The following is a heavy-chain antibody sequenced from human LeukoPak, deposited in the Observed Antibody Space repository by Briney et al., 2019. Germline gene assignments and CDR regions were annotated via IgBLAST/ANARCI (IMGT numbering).Heavy chain of an antibody. CDR3: AKAKVVVAATRGYDPFDY. CDR1: GFTFSGYA. CDR2: ISGSGGST. J-gene: IGHJ4*02. Sequence: PGGSLRLSCAASGFTFSGYAMSWVRQAPGKGLEWVLAISGSGGSTYYADSVKGRFTISRDNSKNTLYLQMNSLRAEDTAVYYCAKAKVVVAATRGYDPFDYWGQGTLVTVSS. V-gene: IGHV3-23*01. D-gene: IGHD2-15*01.